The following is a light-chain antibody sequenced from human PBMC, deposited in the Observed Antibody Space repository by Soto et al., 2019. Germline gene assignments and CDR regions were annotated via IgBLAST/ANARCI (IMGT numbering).Light chain of an antibody. J-gene: IGLJ3*02. V-gene: IGLV2-11*01. Sequence: QSALTQPRSVSGSPGQSVTISCTGSNSDVGSYNYVSWYQQHPGQAPKLMIFDVSNRPSGVPDRFSGSKSGNTASLTISGLQAEDEADYYCCSYTGRYTGMFGGGTQLTVL. CDR1: NSDVGSYNY. CDR2: DVS. CDR3: CSYTGRYTGM.